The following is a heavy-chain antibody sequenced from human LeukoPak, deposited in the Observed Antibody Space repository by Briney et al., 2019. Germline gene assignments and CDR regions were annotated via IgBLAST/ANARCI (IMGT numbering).Heavy chain of an antibody. D-gene: IGHD2-21*01. CDR2: IYYSGST. J-gene: IGHJ2*01. V-gene: IGHV4-59*01. CDR3: ARLFAFPKWHFDP. Sequence: SETLSLTCTVSGGSISSDYWSWIRQPPGKGLEWIGYIYYSGSTNYNPSLKSRVTISVDTSKNQFSLKLSSVTAADTAVYYCARLFAFPKWHFDPWGRGTLVTVSS. CDR1: GGSISSDY.